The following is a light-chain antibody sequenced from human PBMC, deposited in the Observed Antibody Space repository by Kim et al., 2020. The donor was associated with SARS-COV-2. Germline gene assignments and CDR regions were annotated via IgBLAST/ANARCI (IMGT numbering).Light chain of an antibody. V-gene: IGLV2-23*02. CDR3: YSYADSSIYV. Sequence: QSALTQPASVSGSPGQSITISCTGTSCDVGSYYLVSWYQQHPGTAPKLIIYEVSKRPSGVSNRFSGTKSANTASLTISGLQAEDEADYYCYSYADSSIYVFGTGTQVTVL. CDR2: EVS. CDR1: SCDVGSYYL. J-gene: IGLJ1*01.